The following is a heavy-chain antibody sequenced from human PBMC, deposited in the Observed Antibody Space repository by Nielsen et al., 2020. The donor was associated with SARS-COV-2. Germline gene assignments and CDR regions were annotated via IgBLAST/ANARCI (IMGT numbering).Heavy chain of an antibody. CDR2: INSDGSST. D-gene: IGHD1-20*01. CDR3: ARGAWITGIDY. V-gene: IGHV3-74*01. CDR1: GFTFSSYR. J-gene: IGHJ4*02. Sequence: GESLKISCAASGFTFSSYRMHWGRQAPGKGLVWVSRINSDGSSTSYADSVKGRFTISRDNAKNTLYLQMNSLRAEDTAVYYCARGAWITGIDYWGQGTLVTVSS.